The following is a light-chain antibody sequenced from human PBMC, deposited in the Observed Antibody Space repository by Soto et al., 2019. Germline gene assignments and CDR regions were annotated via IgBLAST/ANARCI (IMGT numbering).Light chain of an antibody. J-gene: IGKJ1*01. CDR1: QSVSKY. V-gene: IGKV3-11*01. Sequence: EIVLTQSPDTLSLSPGDRATLSCRASQSVSKYLAWYQQNPGQAPRLLIYETSNRATGIPARFSGSGSGTDFTLTISSLEPEDFAVYYCQQRSNWPRGTFGQGTKVEIK. CDR3: QQRSNWPRGT. CDR2: ETS.